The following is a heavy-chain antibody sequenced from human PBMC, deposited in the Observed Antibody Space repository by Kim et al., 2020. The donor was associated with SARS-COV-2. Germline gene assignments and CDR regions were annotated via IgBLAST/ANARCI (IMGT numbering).Heavy chain of an antibody. CDR1: GFTFSSYS. CDR2: ISSSSSTI. CDR3: ARDHCSSTSCYFVMGNYYYYYYGMDV. D-gene: IGHD2-2*01. J-gene: IGHJ6*02. V-gene: IGHV3-48*02. Sequence: GGSLRLSCAASGFTFSSYSMNWVRQAPGKGLEWVSYISSSSSTIYYADSVKGRFTISRDNAKNSLYLQMNSLRDEDTAVYYCARDHCSSTSCYFVMGNYYYYYYGMDVWGQGTTVTVSS.